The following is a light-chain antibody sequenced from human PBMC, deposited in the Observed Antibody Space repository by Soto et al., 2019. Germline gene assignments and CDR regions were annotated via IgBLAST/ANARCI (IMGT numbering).Light chain of an antibody. J-gene: IGKJ4*01. V-gene: IGKV1-12*01. CDR2: AAI. Sequence: DIQMTQSPSSVSASVGDRLTITCRANQDVSNWLAWYQQRPGKAPKLLISAAISLHSGVPSRFSGSGYATYFTLTINSLQPEDVATYYCQQADSLPLTFGGGNKVEIK. CDR3: QQADSLPLT. CDR1: QDVSNW.